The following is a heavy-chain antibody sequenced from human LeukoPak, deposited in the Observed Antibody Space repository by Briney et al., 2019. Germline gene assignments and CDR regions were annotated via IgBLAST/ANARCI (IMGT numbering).Heavy chain of an antibody. D-gene: IGHD6-13*01. J-gene: IGHJ4*02. CDR2: IKSKTDGGTT. CDR3: TTGALIAAAGSTDY. Sequence: PGGSLRLSCAASGFTLSNAWMSWVRQAPGKGLEWVGRIKSKTDGGTTDYAAPVKGRFTISRDDSKNTLYLKMNSQKTEDTAVYYCTTGALIAAAGSTDYWGQGTLVTVSS. CDR1: GFTLSNAW. V-gene: IGHV3-15*01.